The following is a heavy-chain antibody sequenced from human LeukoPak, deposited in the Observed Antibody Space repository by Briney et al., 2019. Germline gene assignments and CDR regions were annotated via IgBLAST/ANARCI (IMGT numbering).Heavy chain of an antibody. Sequence: GGSLRLSCAASGFTFSSYWMHWVRRAAGKGLVWVSRINSDGSSTSYADSVKGRFTISRDNAKNTLYLQMNSLRAEDTAVYYCRAAGINGFSYGYYFDYWGQGTLVTVSS. V-gene: IGHV3-74*01. J-gene: IGHJ4*02. CDR3: RAAGINGFSYGYYFDY. D-gene: IGHD5-18*01. CDR1: GFTFSSYW. CDR2: INSDGSST.